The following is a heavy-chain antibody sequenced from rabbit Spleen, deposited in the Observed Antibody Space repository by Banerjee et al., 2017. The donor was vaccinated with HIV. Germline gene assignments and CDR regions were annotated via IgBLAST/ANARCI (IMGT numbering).Heavy chain of an antibody. D-gene: IGHD2-1*01. CDR1: GFSFSSIYW. J-gene: IGHJ4*01. CDR2: IHGGSTNNI. Sequence: QSLEESGGDLVKPGASLTLTCTASGFSFSSIYWICWVRQAPGKGLEWIACIHGGSTNNIYYASWAKGRFTISKTSSTSVTLQMTRLTAADTATYVCARGAATMTMVITGYYLNLWGPGTLVTVS. CDR3: ARGAATMTMVITGYYLNL. V-gene: IGHV1S40*01.